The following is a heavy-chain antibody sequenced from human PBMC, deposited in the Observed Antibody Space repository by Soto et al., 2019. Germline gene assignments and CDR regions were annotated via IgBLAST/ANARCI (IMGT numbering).Heavy chain of an antibody. J-gene: IGHJ5*02. CDR2: ISSSSSTI. D-gene: IGHD3-10*01. V-gene: IGHV3-48*02. Sequence: GGSLRLSCAASGFTFIDYSMNWVRQAPGKGPEWVSYISSSSSTIYYADSVKGRFTISRDNAKNSLYLQLNSLRDEDTAVYYCARGLIYTMLRGVLRNCFDHWGQGILVTVSS. CDR3: ARGLIYTMLRGVLRNCFDH. CDR1: GFTFIDYS.